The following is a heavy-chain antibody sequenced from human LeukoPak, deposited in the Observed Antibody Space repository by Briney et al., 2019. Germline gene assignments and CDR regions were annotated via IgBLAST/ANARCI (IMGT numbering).Heavy chain of an antibody. CDR2: IIPIFGTA. J-gene: IGHJ4*02. V-gene: IGHV1-69*01. D-gene: IGHD5-12*01. CDR1: GGTFSSYA. Sequence: SVKVSCKASGGTFSSYAISWVRQAPGQGLEWMGGIIPIFGTANYAQKFQGRVTITADESTSAAYMELSSLRSEDTAVYYCARDRDLYSGYDSSPYYFDYWGQGTLVTVSS. CDR3: ARDRDLYSGYDSSPYYFDY.